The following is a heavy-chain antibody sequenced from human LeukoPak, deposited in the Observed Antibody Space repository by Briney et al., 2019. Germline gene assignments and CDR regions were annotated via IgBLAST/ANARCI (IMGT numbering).Heavy chain of an antibody. V-gene: IGHV3-33*01. CDR3: ASDQGLY. J-gene: IGHJ4*02. Sequence: GGSLRLSCAASGFTFSNYGIHWVRQTPGKGLEWVAVIWNNRSDRYYADSVQGRFTIYRDNSKNTLSLQMNSLRAEDAAVYYCASDQGLYWGQGTLVTVSS. D-gene: IGHD3/OR15-3a*01. CDR2: IWNNRSDR. CDR1: GFTFSNYG.